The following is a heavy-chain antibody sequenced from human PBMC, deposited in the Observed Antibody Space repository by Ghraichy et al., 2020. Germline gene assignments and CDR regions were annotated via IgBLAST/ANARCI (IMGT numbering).Heavy chain of an antibody. CDR3: ARDREIPGPNSYAIFGVRSYYYYGMDV. CDR1: GGTFSSYA. J-gene: IGHJ6*02. D-gene: IGHD3-3*01. CDR2: IIPIFGTA. V-gene: IGHV1-69*13. Sequence: SVKVSCKASGGTFSSYAISWVRQAPGQGLEWMGGIIPIFGTANYAQKFQGRVTITADESTSTAYMELSSLRSEDTAGYYCARDREIPGPNSYAIFGVRSYYYYGMDVWGQGTTVTVSS.